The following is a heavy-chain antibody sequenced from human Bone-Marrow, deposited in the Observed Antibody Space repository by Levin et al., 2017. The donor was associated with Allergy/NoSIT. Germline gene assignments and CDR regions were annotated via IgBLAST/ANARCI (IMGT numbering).Heavy chain of an antibody. CDR1: GFTFDDYA. CDR2: IDGNSGSI. Sequence: PGGSLRLSCAASGFTFDDYAMHWIRQSPGKGLEWVSGIDGNSGSIGYADSVKGRFTISRDNAKKSLYLQLSSLRPEDTAFYYCGKGLQYCSGGSCYSTVFGAFEIWGQGTVVTVSS. D-gene: IGHD2-15*01. J-gene: IGHJ3*02. V-gene: IGHV3-9*01. CDR3: GKGLQYCSGGSCYSTVFGAFEI.